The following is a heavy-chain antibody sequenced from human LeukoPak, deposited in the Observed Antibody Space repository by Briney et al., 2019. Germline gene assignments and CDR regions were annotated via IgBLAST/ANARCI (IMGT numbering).Heavy chain of an antibody. CDR2: INPNSGGT. Sequence: ASVKVSCKASGYTFTGYYMHWVRQAPGQGLEWMGWINPNSGGTNYAQKFQGRVTMTRDTSISTAYMELSRLRSDDTAVYYCARDNPPPLLWFGEFLFDYWGQGTLVTVSS. J-gene: IGHJ4*02. CDR3: ARDNPPPLLWFGEFLFDY. CDR1: GYTFTGYY. V-gene: IGHV1-2*02. D-gene: IGHD3-10*01.